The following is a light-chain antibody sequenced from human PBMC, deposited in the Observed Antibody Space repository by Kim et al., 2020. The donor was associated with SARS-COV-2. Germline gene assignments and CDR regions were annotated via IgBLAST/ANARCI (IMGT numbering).Light chain of an antibody. J-gene: IGKJ5*01. CDR3: QQYNNWPPLS. Sequence: ETVMTQAPATLSVSPGERATLSCRASQSVSNNLAWYQQKPGQAPRLIIYGASTRATGIPARFSGSGSGTEFTLIISSLQSEDFAVYYCQQYNNWPPLSFGQGTRLEIK. CDR1: QSVSNN. V-gene: IGKV3-15*01. CDR2: GAS.